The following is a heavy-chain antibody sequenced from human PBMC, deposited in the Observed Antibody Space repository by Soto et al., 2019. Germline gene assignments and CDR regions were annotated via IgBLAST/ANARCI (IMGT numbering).Heavy chain of an antibody. D-gene: IGHD5-12*01. V-gene: IGHV4-34*01. CDR1: GGSFSGYY. J-gene: IGHJ6*02. CDR2: INHSGST. CDR3: ARGGLRPDYYYYYGMDV. Sequence: SETLSLTCAVYGGSFSGYYWSWIRQPPGKGLEWIGEINHSGSTNYNPSLKSRVTISVDTSKNQFSLKLSSVTAADTAVYYCARGGLRPDYYYYYGMDVWGQGTTVTVS.